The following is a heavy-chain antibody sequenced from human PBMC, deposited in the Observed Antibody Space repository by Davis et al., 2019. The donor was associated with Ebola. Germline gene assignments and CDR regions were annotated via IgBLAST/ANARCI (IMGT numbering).Heavy chain of an antibody. V-gene: IGHV3-11*01. CDR3: ARFPIAEFDY. J-gene: IGHJ4*02. D-gene: IGHD6-13*01. CDR2: ISSSSTAI. Sequence: GESLKISCAPSGFTFSDYYMSWIRQAPGKGLEWVSYISSSSTAIYYADSVKGRFTISRDNAKNSLYLQMNSLRAEDTAVYYCARFPIAEFDYWGQGTLATVSS. CDR1: GFTFSDYY.